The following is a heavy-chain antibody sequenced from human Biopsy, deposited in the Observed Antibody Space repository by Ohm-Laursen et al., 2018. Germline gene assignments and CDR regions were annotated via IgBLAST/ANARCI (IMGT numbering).Heavy chain of an antibody. V-gene: IGHV1-69*06. CDR3: ARSFGVVINFEHNWFDP. CDR1: GATFSNYA. Sequence: SSVKVSCKASGATFSNYAINWLRQAPGQGLEWMGGINPMFGTAKYAQRFQGRVTITADKSTSTADMELSSLRSDDTAVYYCARSFGVVINFEHNWFDPWGQGTLVTVSS. J-gene: IGHJ5*02. CDR2: INPMFGTA. D-gene: IGHD3-3*01.